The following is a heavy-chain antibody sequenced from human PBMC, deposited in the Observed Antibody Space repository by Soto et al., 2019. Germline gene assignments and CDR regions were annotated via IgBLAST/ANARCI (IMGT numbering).Heavy chain of an antibody. CDR1: GGSISSYY. Sequence: SETLSLTCTVSGGSISSYYWSWIRQPPRKGLEWIGYIYYSGSTNYNPSLKSRVTISVNTSKNQFSLKLSSVTAADTAVYYCARATYYYDSSGRGIDYWGQGTLVTVSS. CDR2: IYYSGST. D-gene: IGHD3-22*01. V-gene: IGHV4-59*01. J-gene: IGHJ4*02. CDR3: ARATYYYDSSGRGIDY.